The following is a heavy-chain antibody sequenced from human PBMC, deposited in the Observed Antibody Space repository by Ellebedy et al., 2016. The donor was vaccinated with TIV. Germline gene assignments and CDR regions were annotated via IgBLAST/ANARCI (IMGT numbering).Heavy chain of an antibody. J-gene: IGHJ4*02. CDR2: ISGSGGST. CDR3: AKVLPAGVSLDY. CDR1: GFTFSSYA. V-gene: IGHV3-23*01. Sequence: GESLKISXAASGFTFSSYAMSWVRQAPGKGLEWVSAISGSGGSTYYADSVKGRFTISRDNSKNTLYLQMNSLRAEDTAVYYCAKVLPAGVSLDYWGQGTLVTVSS. D-gene: IGHD3-10*01.